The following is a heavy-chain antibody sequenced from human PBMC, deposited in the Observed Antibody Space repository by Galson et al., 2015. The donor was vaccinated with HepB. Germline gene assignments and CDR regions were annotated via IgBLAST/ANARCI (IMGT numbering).Heavy chain of an antibody. V-gene: IGHV3-23*01. CDR2: ISGSGGST. CDR3: AKAPRTSKREGNDY. D-gene: IGHD2-2*01. J-gene: IGHJ4*02. Sequence: SLRLSCAASGFTFSSYAMSWVRQAPGKGLEWVSAISGSGGSTYYADSVKGRFTISRDNSKNTLYLQMNSLRAEGTAVYYCAKAPRTSKREGNDYWGQGTLVTVSS. CDR1: GFTFSSYA.